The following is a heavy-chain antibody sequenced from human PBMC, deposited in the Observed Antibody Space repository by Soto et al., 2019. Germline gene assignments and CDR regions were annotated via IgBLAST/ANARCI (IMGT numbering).Heavy chain of an antibody. Sequence: GGSLRLSCAASRFTFSSYCMHWVRQAPGEGLEWVAVIWYDGSNKYYADSVKGRFTISRDNSKNTLYLQMNSLRAEDTAVYYCARDHAYYYDSSGYYDYWGQGTLVTVSS. CDR3: ARDHAYYYDSSGYYDY. J-gene: IGHJ4*02. CDR2: IWYDGSNK. V-gene: IGHV3-33*01. CDR1: RFTFSSYC. D-gene: IGHD3-22*01.